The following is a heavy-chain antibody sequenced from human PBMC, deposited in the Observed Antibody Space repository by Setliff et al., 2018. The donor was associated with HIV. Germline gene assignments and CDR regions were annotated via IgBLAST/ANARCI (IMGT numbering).Heavy chain of an antibody. CDR3: ARDRSGIAVAAPDAFDV. V-gene: IGHV1-69*06. CDR2: IIPLLGTP. J-gene: IGHJ3*01. D-gene: IGHD6-19*01. CDR1: GGSFRNYA. Sequence: ASVKVSCKASGGSFRNYAINWVRQAPGQGLEWMGGIIPLLGTPNYAHNFQGRVTITADKYSSTVYMELSSLRSEDSAVFYCARDRSGIAVAAPDAFDVWGQGTMVTVSS.